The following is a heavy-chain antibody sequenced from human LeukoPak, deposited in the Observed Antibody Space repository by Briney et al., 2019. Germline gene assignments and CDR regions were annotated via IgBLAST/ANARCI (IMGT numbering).Heavy chain of an antibody. J-gene: IGHJ4*02. Sequence: SETLSLTCTVSGGSVSSSYYYSGWIRQSPGKGLEWIGSLYYSGDTYYNPSLKSRVTISVDTSKNQFSLKLTSATAADTVVYYCARDVFSSITVAGTAFDYWGQGTLVTVSS. V-gene: IGHV4-39*07. CDR2: LYYSGDT. CDR1: GGSVSSSYYY. D-gene: IGHD6-19*01. CDR3: ARDVFSSITVAGTAFDY.